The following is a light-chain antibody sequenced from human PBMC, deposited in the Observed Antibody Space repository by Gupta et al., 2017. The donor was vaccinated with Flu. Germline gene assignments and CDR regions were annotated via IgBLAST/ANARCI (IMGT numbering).Light chain of an antibody. J-gene: IGKJ1*01. CDR3: QQYGDLLELT. CDR2: HTS. CDR1: QDTFRN. V-gene: IGKV1-33*01. Sequence: DIQMTQSLSTLSASVGDRVTSTLQESQDTFRNLNWYQHKPGKVPRLLIYHTSNLETGVPSRFSGSGSGTDFTFTISSLQPEDAATYYCQQYGDLLELTFGQGTKVEIK.